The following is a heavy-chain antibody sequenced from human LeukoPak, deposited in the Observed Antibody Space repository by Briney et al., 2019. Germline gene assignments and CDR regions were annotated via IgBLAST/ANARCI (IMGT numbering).Heavy chain of an antibody. CDR3: ARPYCSSTSCYLPDAFDI. V-gene: IGHV5-51*01. J-gene: IGHJ3*02. D-gene: IGHD2-2*01. CDR1: GYSLTSYW. Sequence: GGALKISRKGFGYSLTSYWIGWGRQVPGKGLGGVGIIYPGDSDTRYSPSFQGQVTISADKSISTASLQWSSLKASDTAMYYCARPYCSSTSCYLPDAFDIWGQGTMVTVSS. CDR2: IYPGDSDT.